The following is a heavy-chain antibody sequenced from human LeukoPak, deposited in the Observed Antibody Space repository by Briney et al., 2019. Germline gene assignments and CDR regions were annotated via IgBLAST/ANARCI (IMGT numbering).Heavy chain of an antibody. CDR2: IYYSGST. CDR1: GGSISSYY. CDR3: ARLVFSAAMATRWFDP. D-gene: IGHD5-18*01. V-gene: IGHV4-59*08. Sequence: SETLSLTCTVSGGSISSYYWSWIRQPPGKGLEWIGYIYYSGSTNYNPSLKSRVTISVDTSKNQFSLKLSSVTAADTAVYYCARLVFSAAMATRWFDPWGQGTLVTVSS. J-gene: IGHJ5*02.